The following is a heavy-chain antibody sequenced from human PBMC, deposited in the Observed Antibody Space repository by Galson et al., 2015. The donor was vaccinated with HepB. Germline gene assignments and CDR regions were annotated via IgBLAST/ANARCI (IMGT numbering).Heavy chain of an antibody. CDR3: ARDMTAGYYYGVDV. Sequence: SLRLSCAASGFTFSSYSMNWARQAPGKGLEWVSYISSSSSTIYYADSVKGRFTISRDNAKNSLYLQMNSLRDEDTAVYYCARDMTAGYYYGVDVWGQGTTVTASS. CDR2: ISSSSSTI. V-gene: IGHV3-48*02. D-gene: IGHD2-21*02. J-gene: IGHJ6*02. CDR1: GFTFSSYS.